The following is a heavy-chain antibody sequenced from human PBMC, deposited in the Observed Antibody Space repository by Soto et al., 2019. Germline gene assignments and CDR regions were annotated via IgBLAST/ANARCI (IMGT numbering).Heavy chain of an antibody. V-gene: IGHV3-21*01. CDR2: ISSSSSYI. J-gene: IGHJ3*02. D-gene: IGHD1-1*01. CDR1: GFTFSSYS. CDR3: ARGLTLGYNWNDDKKRAFDI. Sequence: GGSLRLSCAASGFTFSSYSMNWVRQAPGKGLEWVSSISSSSSYIYYADSVKGRFTISRDNAKNSLYLQMNSLRAEDTAVYYCARGLTLGYNWNDDKKRAFDIWGQGTMVTVSS.